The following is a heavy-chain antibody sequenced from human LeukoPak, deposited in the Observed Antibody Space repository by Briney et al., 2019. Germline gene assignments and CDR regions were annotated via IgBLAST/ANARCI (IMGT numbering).Heavy chain of an antibody. D-gene: IGHD6-19*01. J-gene: IGHJ6*03. V-gene: IGHV3-7*01. CDR2: IREDGGEK. CDR3: ARGVGLAKHYYYMAV. CDR1: RFTFNNYG. Sequence: PGGSLRLSCAASRFTFNNYGMTWVRRAPGKGLEWVANIREDGGEKYYVDSVKGRFTISRDNAKNSLYLQMNSLRAEDTAVYHCARGVGLAKHYYYMAVWGKGTTVSISS.